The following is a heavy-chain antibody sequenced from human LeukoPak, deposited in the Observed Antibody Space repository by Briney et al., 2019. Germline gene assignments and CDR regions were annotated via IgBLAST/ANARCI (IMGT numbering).Heavy chain of an antibody. CDR1: GGSISSSSYY. CDR3: ARDPVADAFDI. D-gene: IGHD2-21*01. J-gene: IGHJ3*02. CDR2: IYYGGST. Sequence: SETLSLTCTVSGGSISSSSYYWGWIRQPPGKGLDWIGSIYYGGSTYYNPSLKSRVTISEDTSKNQFSLKLSSVTAADTAVYYCARDPVADAFDIWGQGTMVTVSS. V-gene: IGHV4-39*07.